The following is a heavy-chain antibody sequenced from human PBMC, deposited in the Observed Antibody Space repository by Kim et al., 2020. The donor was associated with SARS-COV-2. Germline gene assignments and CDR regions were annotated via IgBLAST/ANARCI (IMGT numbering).Heavy chain of an antibody. V-gene: IGHV1-18*01. D-gene: IGHD5-12*01. Sequence: ASVKVSCKASGYTFTSYGISWVRQAPGQGLEWMGWISAYNGNTNYAQKLQGRVTMTTDTSTSTAYMELRSLRSDDTAVYYCARDHGDGYNAVSGGMDVWGQGTTVTVSS. CDR2: ISAYNGNT. CDR1: GYTFTSYG. CDR3: ARDHGDGYNAVSGGMDV. J-gene: IGHJ6*02.